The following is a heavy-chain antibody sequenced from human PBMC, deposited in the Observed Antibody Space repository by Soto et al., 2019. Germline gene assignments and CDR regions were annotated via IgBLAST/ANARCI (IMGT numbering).Heavy chain of an antibody. CDR3: AKDLSTGTRGGFDY. Sequence: EVQLVESGGGLVQPGRSLRLSCAASGFTFDDYAMHWVRQAPGKGLEWVSGISWNSGSIGYADSVKGRFTISRDNAKKSLYQQMNSLRAEGTALYYCAKDLSTGTRGGFDYWGQGTLVTVSS. CDR2: ISWNSGSI. D-gene: IGHD1-7*01. CDR1: GFTFDDYA. V-gene: IGHV3-9*01. J-gene: IGHJ4*02.